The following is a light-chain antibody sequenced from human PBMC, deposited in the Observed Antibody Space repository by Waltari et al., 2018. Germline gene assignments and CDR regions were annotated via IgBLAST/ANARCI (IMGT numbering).Light chain of an antibody. J-gene: IGKJ4*01. V-gene: IGKV1-39*01. CDR3: QQSYGTLLT. CDR2: AAS. CDR1: QSISSY. Sequence: DIQMTQSPSFLSASVGDRVTITCRASQSISSYLNWYQQKPGKAPRLLIFAASSLQSGVPSRFSGSGSGTDFTLIISSLQPEDFATYYCQQSYGTLLTFGGGTKVEIK.